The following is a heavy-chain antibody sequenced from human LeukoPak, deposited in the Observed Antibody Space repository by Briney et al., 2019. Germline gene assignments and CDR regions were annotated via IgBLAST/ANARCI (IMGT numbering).Heavy chain of an antibody. CDR2: ISGTGGNT. V-gene: IGHV3-23*01. D-gene: IGHD3-9*01. CDR1: GFTFSDYA. J-gene: IGHJ6*02. CDR3: AKAYRPFDDAASMDV. Sequence: PGGSLRLSCAASGFTFSDYAMTWGRQAPGKGREWGSAISGTGGNTFYVDSVKGRFTISRDKSRNTLYLQMNSLRVEDTALYYCAKAYRPFDDAASMDVWGQGTTVTVSS.